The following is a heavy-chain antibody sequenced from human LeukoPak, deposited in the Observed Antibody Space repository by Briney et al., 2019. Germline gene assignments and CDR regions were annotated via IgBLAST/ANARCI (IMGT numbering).Heavy chain of an antibody. Sequence: SETLSLTCTVSGGSISSGGYYWSWIRQPPGKGLEWIGYIYHSGSTYYNPSLKSRVTISVDTSKNQFSLKLSSVTAADTAVYYCARHGGAAMGYWYFDLWGRGTLVTVSS. CDR2: IYHSGST. D-gene: IGHD5-18*01. CDR3: ARHGGAAMGYWYFDL. V-gene: IGHV4-30-2*01. J-gene: IGHJ2*01. CDR1: GGSISSGGYY.